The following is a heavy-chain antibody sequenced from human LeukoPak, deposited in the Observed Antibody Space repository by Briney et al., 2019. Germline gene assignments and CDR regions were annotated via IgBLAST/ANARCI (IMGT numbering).Heavy chain of an antibody. CDR3: ARDLEAANTYYFDY. D-gene: IGHD6-13*01. J-gene: IGHJ4*02. CDR2: ISSDGTT. V-gene: IGHV3-66*01. CDR1: GFTVSSSY. Sequence: GGSLTLSCAVSGFTVSSSYMRWVRQAPEKGVEGVPIISSDGTTYYAEYVKGRFTISRDNTKNKVYLQVNSLRDEATAVYYCARDLEAANTYYFDYWGQGTMVTVSS.